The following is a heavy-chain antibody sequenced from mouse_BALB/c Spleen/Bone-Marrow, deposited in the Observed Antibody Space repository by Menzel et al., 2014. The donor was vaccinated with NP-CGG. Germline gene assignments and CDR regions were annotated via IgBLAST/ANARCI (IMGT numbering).Heavy chain of an antibody. CDR3: ARSRGYDVGPFAF. CDR1: GYAFTNYL. Sequence: VQLQQSGAELVRPGTSVKVSCQASGYAFTNYLLEWVKQRPGPGLEWIGVINPGSGSSNYNENFKGKATLPADRYSRTAYMLLSSLTSDDSAVYFCARSRGYDVGPFAFWGQGTLVTVSA. CDR2: INPGSGSS. J-gene: IGHJ3*01. V-gene: IGHV1-54*01. D-gene: IGHD2-2*01.